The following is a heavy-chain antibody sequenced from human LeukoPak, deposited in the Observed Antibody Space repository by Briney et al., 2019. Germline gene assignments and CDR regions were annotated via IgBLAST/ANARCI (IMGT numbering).Heavy chain of an antibody. J-gene: IGHJ6*02. Sequence: EASVKVSCKASGYTFTSYYMHWVRQAPGQGLEWMGIINPSGGSTSYAQKFQGRVTMTRDTSTSTVYMELSSLRSEDTAVYYCARDGSNIVVVTATDGMDVWGQGTTVTVSS. CDR2: INPSGGST. CDR3: ARDGSNIVVVTATDGMDV. D-gene: IGHD2-21*02. V-gene: IGHV1-46*01. CDR1: GYTFTSYY.